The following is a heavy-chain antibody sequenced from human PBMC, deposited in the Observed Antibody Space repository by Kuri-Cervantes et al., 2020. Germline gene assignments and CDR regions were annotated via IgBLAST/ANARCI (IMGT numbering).Heavy chain of an antibody. CDR1: GFTFSSYG. D-gene: IGHD3-16*01. V-gene: IGHV3-7*01. CDR2: IKQDGSEK. CDR3: ARLYVEFDY. J-gene: IGHJ4*02. Sequence: GGSLRLSCAASGFTFSSYGMHWVRQAPGKGLEWVANIKQDGSEKYYVDSVKGRFTISRDNAKNSLYLQMNSPRAEDTAVYYCARLYVEFDYWGQGTLVTVSS.